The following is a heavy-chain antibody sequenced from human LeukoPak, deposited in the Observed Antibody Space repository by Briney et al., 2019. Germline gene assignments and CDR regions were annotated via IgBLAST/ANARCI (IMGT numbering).Heavy chain of an antibody. CDR1: GFTFSSYS. CDR2: ISSSSNYI. D-gene: IGHD5-24*01. V-gene: IGHV3-21*01. CDR3: AREMAAGTFDY. J-gene: IGHJ4*02. Sequence: GGSLRLSCAASGFTFSSYSMNWVRQAPGKGLEWVSSISSSSNYIYYADSVKGRLTISRDNAKNSLYLQMNSLRAEDTAVYLCAREMAAGTFDYWGQGALVTVSS.